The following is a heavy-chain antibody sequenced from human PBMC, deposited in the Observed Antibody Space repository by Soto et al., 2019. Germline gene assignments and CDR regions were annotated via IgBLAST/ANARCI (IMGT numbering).Heavy chain of an antibody. V-gene: IGHV3-23*01. CDR2: ISGTGGST. CDR3: AKGSMGFLEPTTQDYFDY. D-gene: IGHD3-3*01. CDR1: GFTFSSSA. Sequence: GGSLRLSCAASGFTFSSSAMTWVRQAPGKGLEWVSVISGTGGSTYYADSANGRFTISRANSKNTLYLQLNSLRAEDTAVYYCAKGSMGFLEPTTQDYFDYWGQGTLVTVSS. J-gene: IGHJ4*02.